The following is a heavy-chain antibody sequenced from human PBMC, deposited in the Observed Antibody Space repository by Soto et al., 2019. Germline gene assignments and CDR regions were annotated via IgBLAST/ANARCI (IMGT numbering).Heavy chain of an antibody. Sequence: EVQLVQSGAEVKKPGESLKISCKGSGYSFTSYWIGWVRQMPGKGLEWMGIIYPGDSDTRYSPSFQGQVTISADKSISTAYLQWSSLKASDTTMYYCARRSGSQGYYYGMDVWGQGTTVTVSS. CDR1: GYSFTSYW. J-gene: IGHJ6*02. CDR2: IYPGDSDT. D-gene: IGHD3-10*01. CDR3: ARRSGSQGYYYGMDV. V-gene: IGHV5-51*01.